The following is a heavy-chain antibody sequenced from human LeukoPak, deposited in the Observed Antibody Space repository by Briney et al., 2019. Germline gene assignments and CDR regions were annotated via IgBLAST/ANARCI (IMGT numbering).Heavy chain of an antibody. J-gene: IGHJ3*02. CDR3: AKVHCSSTSCYFPEAFDI. CDR2: ISASGDSA. Sequence: PGGSLRLSCATSGFIFSSYAMNWVRQAPGKGPEWVSHISASGDSAYYADSVKERFTISRDNSKNTLYLQMNSLRVEDTAIYYCAKVHCSSTSCYFPEAFDIWGQGTMVTASS. D-gene: IGHD2-2*01. V-gene: IGHV3-23*01. CDR1: GFIFSSYA.